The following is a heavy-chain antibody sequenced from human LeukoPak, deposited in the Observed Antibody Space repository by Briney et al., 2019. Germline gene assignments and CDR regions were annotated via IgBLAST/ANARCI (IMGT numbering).Heavy chain of an antibody. J-gene: IGHJ4*02. CDR2: VSGSGGTT. CDR3: TKDHISCVGAGCLLHED. V-gene: IGHV3-23*01. Sequence: GGSLRLSCVASGFSFNRFAMSWVRHAPGKGLEWVSSVSGSGGTTWHAESVKGRFTISKDNSKSTMFLQSNSLRAEDTAVYYCTKDHISCVGAGCLLHEDWGQGTLVTVSS. CDR1: GFSFNRFA. D-gene: IGHD3-9*01.